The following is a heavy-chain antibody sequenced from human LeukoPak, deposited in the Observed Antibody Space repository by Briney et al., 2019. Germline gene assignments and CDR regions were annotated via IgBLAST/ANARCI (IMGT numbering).Heavy chain of an antibody. D-gene: IGHD3-10*01. J-gene: IGHJ4*02. CDR3: ARGVPGGLLEVIDY. CDR2: INPNSGGT. CDR1: GYTFTSYY. Sequence: ASVKVSCKASGYTFTSYYTHWVRQAPGQGLEWLGRINPNSGGTNYAQKFQGRVTMTTDTSISTAYMELISLRSDDTAVYYCARGVPGGLLEVIDYWGQGTLVTVSS. V-gene: IGHV1-2*02.